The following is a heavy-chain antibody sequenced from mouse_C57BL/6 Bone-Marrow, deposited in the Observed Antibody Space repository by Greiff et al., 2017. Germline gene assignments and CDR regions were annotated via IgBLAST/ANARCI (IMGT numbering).Heavy chain of an antibody. CDR1: GYTFTSYW. J-gene: IGHJ1*03. CDR2: IDPSDSYT. D-gene: IGHD1-1*01. CDR3: ARFYYGSPWYFDV. Sequence: VQLKQPGAELVRPGTSVKLSCKASGYTFTSYWMHWVKQRPGQGLEWIGVIDPSDSYTNYNQKFKGKATLTVDTSSSTAYMQLSSLTSEDSAVYYCARFYYGSPWYFDVWGTGTTVTVSS. V-gene: IGHV1-59*01.